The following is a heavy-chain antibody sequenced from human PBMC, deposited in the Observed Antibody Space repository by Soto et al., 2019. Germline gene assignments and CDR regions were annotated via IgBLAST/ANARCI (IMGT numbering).Heavy chain of an antibody. J-gene: IGHJ6*02. CDR3: ARSQGSSTSLEIYYYYYYGMDV. V-gene: IGHV1-69*01. CDR1: GGTFTSYV. Sequence: QVQLVQSGAEVKKPGSSVKASCKASGGTFTSYVISWVRQAPGQGLEGLGGIIPISGTANYAQKFQGRVTITADESTSTAYMELSSLRSEDTAVYYCARSQGSSTSLEIYYYYYYGMDVWGQGTTVTVSS. CDR2: IIPISGTA. D-gene: IGHD2-2*01.